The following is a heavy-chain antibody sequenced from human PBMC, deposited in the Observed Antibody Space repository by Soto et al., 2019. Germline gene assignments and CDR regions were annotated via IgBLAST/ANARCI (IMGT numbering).Heavy chain of an antibody. J-gene: IGHJ5*02. Sequence: XESLTISCKGSGYSFTSYWISLVRQMPGKGLEWMGRIDPSDSYTNYSPSFQGHVTISADKSISTAYLQWSSLKASDTAMYYCARRSYYCSGGSCNNWFDPWGQGTLVTVSS. CDR3: ARRSYYCSGGSCNNWFDP. CDR2: IDPSDSYT. CDR1: GYSFTSYW. D-gene: IGHD2-15*01. V-gene: IGHV5-10-1*01.